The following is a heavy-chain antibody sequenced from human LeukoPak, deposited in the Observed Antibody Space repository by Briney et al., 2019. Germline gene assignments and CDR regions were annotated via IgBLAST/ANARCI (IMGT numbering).Heavy chain of an antibody. CDR3: ARLGSLGSTSY. J-gene: IGHJ4*02. V-gene: IGHV4-34*01. D-gene: IGHD2-2*01. Sequence: SGTLSLTCAVYGGSFSGYYWSWIRQPPGKGLEWIGEINHSGSTNYNPSLKSRVTISVDTSKNQFSLKLSSVTAADTAVYYCARLGSLGSTSYWGQGTLVTVSS. CDR2: INHSGST. CDR1: GGSFSGYY.